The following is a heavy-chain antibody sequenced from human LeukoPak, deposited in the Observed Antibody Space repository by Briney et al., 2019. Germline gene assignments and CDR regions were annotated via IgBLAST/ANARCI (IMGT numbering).Heavy chain of an antibody. CDR2: INPSGGST. D-gene: IGHD6-6*01. CDR1: GYTFTSYY. Sequence: ASVKVSCKASGYTFTSYYMHWVRQAPGQGLEWMGIINPSGGSTSYAQKFQGRVTMTRDTSTSTVYMEPSSLRSEDTAVYYCARDEYSSSSYYYYGMDVWGQGTTVTVSS. V-gene: IGHV1-46*01. J-gene: IGHJ6*02. CDR3: ARDEYSSSSYYYYGMDV.